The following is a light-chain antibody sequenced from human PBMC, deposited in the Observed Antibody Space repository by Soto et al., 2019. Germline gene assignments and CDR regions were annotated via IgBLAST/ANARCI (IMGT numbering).Light chain of an antibody. J-gene: IGLJ2*01. Sequence: QSALTQPASVSGSPGQSITISCTGTSSDVGAYNYVSWYQQHPGKAPKLMIYDVSNRPSGVSNRFSGSKSGNTASLTISGLQAEDEADYYCSSYTSSRTSVVFGGGTKRTVL. CDR1: SSDVGAYNY. CDR3: SSYTSSRTSVV. CDR2: DVS. V-gene: IGLV2-14*03.